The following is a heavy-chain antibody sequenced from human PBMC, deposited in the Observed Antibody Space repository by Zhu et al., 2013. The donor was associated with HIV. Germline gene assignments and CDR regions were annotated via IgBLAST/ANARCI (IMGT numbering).Heavy chain of an antibody. CDR3: ARSPKRYSSSSGFGY. Sequence: QVQLVQSGAEVKKPGASVKVSCKASGYTFTSYAMHWVRQAPGQRLEWMGWINAGNGNTKYSQKFQGRVTITRDTSASTAYMELSSLRSEDTAVYYCARSPKRYSSSSGFGYWGQGTLVTVSS. J-gene: IGHJ4*02. D-gene: IGHD6-6*01. CDR2: INAGNGNT. V-gene: IGHV1-3*01. CDR1: GYTFTSYA.